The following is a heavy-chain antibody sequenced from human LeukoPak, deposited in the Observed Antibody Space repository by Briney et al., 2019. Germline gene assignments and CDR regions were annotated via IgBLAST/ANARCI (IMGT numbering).Heavy chain of an antibody. CDR1: GFIFSDHH. J-gene: IGHJ4*02. Sequence: GGSLRLSCAASGFIFSDHHMDWVRQAPGKGLEWVSYISSSSSTIYYADSVKGRFTISRDNAKNSLYLQMNSLRAEDTAVYYCAKVDTAMVTGPIDYWGQGTLVTVSS. D-gene: IGHD5-18*01. V-gene: IGHV3-48*01. CDR2: ISSSSSTI. CDR3: AKVDTAMVTGPIDY.